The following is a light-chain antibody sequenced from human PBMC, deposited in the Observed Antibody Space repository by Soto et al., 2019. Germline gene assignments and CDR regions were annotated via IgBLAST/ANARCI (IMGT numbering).Light chain of an antibody. J-gene: IGKJ1*01. CDR3: QHYNNYWT. Sequence: DIQMTQSPSTLSASVGDRVTITCRASQSISSWLAWYQQKPGKAPKLLIYDASSLESGVPSRFSGSGSATEFTLTISSLQPDDFATYYCQHYNNYWTLGQGTKVDIK. CDR1: QSISSW. CDR2: DAS. V-gene: IGKV1-5*01.